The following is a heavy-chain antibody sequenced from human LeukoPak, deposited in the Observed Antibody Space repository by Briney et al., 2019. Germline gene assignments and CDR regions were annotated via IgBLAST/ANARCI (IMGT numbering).Heavy chain of an antibody. CDR2: INSDGSIT. D-gene: IGHD5-18*01. Sequence: GGSLRLSCAASGFTFTTYWMHWVRQAPGKGLVWVSHINSDGSITSYADSVKGRFTISRDNAKNTLYLQMNSLRAEDTAVYYCARDAVNTANAVWGQGTTVTVSS. CDR3: ARDAVNTANAV. J-gene: IGHJ6*02. CDR1: GFTFTTYW. V-gene: IGHV3-74*01.